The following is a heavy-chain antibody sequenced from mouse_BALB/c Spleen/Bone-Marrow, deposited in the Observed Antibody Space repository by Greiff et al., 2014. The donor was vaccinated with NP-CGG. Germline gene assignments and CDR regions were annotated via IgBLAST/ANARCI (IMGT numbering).Heavy chain of an antibody. CDR1: GFNIKDTY. J-gene: IGHJ4*01. V-gene: IGHV14-3*02. D-gene: IGHD1-1*01. CDR3: ARYYRYYYAMDY. Sequence: VQLQQPGAELVKPGASVKLSCTASGFNIKDTYMHWVKQRPEQGLEWIGRIDPANGNTKYDPKFQGKATITADTSSNTAYLQLSSRTSEDTAVYYCARYYRYYYAMDYWGQGTSVTVSS. CDR2: IDPANGNT.